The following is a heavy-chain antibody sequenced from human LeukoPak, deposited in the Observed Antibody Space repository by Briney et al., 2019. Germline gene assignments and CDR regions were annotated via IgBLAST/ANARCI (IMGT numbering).Heavy chain of an antibody. CDR3: AAVEMGDPYYFDY. Sequence: GASVKVSCKASGYTFTSYAMNWVRQAPGRGLEWMGWINTNTGNPTYAQGFTGRFVFSLDTSVSTAYLQISSLKAEDTAVYYCAAVEMGDPYYFDYWGQGTLVTVSS. CDR2: INTNTGNP. D-gene: IGHD5-24*01. CDR1: GYTFTSYA. J-gene: IGHJ4*02. V-gene: IGHV7-4-1*02.